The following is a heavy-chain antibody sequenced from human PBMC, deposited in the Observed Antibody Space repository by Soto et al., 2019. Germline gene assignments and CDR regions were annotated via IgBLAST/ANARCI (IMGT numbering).Heavy chain of an antibody. Sequence: QVQLVQSGAEVKKPGASLKVSYKASGYTFTSYAMHWVRQAPGQRLEWMGWINAGNGNTKYSQNFQGRVTITRDTSASTAYMELSSLRSEDTAVYYCARGGSLYWYFDLWGRGTLVTVSS. CDR2: INAGNGNT. J-gene: IGHJ2*01. V-gene: IGHV1-3*01. CDR3: ARGGSLYWYFDL. CDR1: GYTFTSYA. D-gene: IGHD1-26*01.